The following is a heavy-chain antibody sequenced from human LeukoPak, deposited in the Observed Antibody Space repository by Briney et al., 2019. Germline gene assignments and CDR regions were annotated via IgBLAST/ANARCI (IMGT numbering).Heavy chain of an antibody. J-gene: IGHJ4*02. D-gene: IGHD3-3*01. CDR3: TSTESFFGVVTSDY. CDR2: IRSKANSYAT. Sequence: GGPLRLSCAASGFTFSGSAMHWVRQASGKGLEWVGRIRSKANSYATAYAASVKGRFTISRDDSKNTAYLQMNSLKTEDTAVYYCTSTESFFGVVTSDYWGQGTLVTVSS. CDR1: GFTFSGSA. V-gene: IGHV3-73*01.